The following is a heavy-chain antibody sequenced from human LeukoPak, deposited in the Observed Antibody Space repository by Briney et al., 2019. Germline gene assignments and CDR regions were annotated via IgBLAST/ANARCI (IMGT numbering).Heavy chain of an antibody. J-gene: IGHJ3*02. CDR2: INPNSGGT. CDR1: GYSFTGNY. D-gene: IGHD3-22*01. V-gene: IGHV1-2*02. Sequence: ASVKVSCKASGYSFTGNYIHWVRQAPGQGLEWMGWINPNSGGTNYAQKFQGRVTMTRDTSISTAYMELSRLSSDDTAVYYCARGDRSPSILEDAFDIWGQGTMVTVSS. CDR3: ARGDRSPSILEDAFDI.